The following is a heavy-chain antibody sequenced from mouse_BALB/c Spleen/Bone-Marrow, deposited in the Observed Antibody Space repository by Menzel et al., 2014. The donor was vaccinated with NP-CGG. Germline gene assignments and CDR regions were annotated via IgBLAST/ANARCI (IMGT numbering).Heavy chain of an antibody. D-gene: IGHD1-1*01. CDR3: ARGLVFLYYSMDY. Sequence: VQLQQSGPALVKRGASVKMSCQASGYTVTAYVITWVKQRTGQGLEWVGEIYLGSGSTYYNEKFKGKAALTADKSSTTASMQLSSRPSEDAAVYYCARGLVFLYYSMDYWGQGTLVTVSA. CDR2: IYLGSGST. J-gene: IGHJ4*01. V-gene: IGHV1-81*01. CDR1: GYTVTAYV.